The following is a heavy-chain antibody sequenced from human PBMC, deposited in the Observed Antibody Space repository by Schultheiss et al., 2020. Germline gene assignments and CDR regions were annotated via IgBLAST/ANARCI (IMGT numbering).Heavy chain of an antibody. CDR3: ARGGLYYYESFGPGGDY. V-gene: IGHV3-74*01. J-gene: IGHJ4*02. CDR1: GFTFSSYW. Sequence: GGSLRLSCAASGFTFSSYWMHWVRQAPGKGLVWVSRINSDGSSTSYADSVKGRFTISRDNAKNTLYLQMNNLRREDTAVYYCARGGLYYYESFGPGGDYWGQGTLVNVSS. D-gene: IGHD3-22*01. CDR2: INSDGSST.